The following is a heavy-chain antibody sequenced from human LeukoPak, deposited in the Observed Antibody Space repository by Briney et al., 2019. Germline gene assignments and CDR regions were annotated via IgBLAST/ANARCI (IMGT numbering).Heavy chain of an antibody. D-gene: IGHD3-10*01. CDR1: GGTFSSYA. CDR3: AKWDMVRGLDY. J-gene: IGHJ4*02. V-gene: IGHV1-69*01. CDR2: IIPIFGTA. Sequence: SVKVSCKASGGTFSSYAISWVRQAPGKGLEWMGGIIPIFGTANYAQKFQGRVTITADESTSTAYMELSSLRSEDTAVYYCAKWDMVRGLDYWGQGTLVTVSS.